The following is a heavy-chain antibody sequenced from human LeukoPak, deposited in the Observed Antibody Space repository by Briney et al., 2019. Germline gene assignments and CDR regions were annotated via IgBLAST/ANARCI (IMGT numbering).Heavy chain of an antibody. V-gene: IGHV4-59*01. CDR1: GGSISSYY. CDR3: ARGDSSSWYEGLGWFDP. Sequence: PSETLSLTCTVSGGSISSYYWSWIRQPPGKGLEWIGYIYYSGSTNYNPSLKSRVTISVDTSKNQFSLKLSSVTAADTAVYYCARGDSSSWYEGLGWFDPWGQGTLVTVSS. CDR2: IYYSGST. J-gene: IGHJ5*02. D-gene: IGHD6-13*01.